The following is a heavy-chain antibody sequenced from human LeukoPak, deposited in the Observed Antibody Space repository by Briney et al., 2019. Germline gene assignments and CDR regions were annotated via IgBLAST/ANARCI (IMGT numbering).Heavy chain of an antibody. J-gene: IGHJ5*02. V-gene: IGHV3-21*06. CDR1: GFTFSGYT. D-gene: IGHD3/OR15-3a*01. CDR3: ARGDWEAS. Sequence: GGSLRLSCAASGFTFSGYTMNWVRQAPGKGLEWVSSISITSSNIYYADSVRGRFTISRDNVKNSLFLQMNGLRAEDTAMYYCARGDWEASWGQGTLVTVSS. CDR2: ISITSSNI.